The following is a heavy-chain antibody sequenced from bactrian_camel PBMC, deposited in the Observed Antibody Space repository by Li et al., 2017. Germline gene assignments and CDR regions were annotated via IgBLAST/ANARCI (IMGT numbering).Heavy chain of an antibody. V-gene: IGHV3S6*01. CDR2: INRQGTYP. D-gene: IGHD6*01. J-gene: IGHJ4*01. CDR1: GFTVSRYY. Sequence: VQLVESGGGSVQPGGSLKLPCAASGFTVSRYYISWVRQAPGRGLEWVSGINRQGTYPYYADSVKGRFTISRDDADNTMYLQLNSLKSEDTAMYYCAKHGGWYGLWKWEYDYWGQGTQVTVS. CDR3: AKHGGWYGLWKWEYDY.